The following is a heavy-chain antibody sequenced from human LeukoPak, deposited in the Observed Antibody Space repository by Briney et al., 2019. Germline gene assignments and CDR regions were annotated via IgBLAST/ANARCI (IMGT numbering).Heavy chain of an antibody. CDR3: ARGIDDGDNWFDP. Sequence: PGGSLRLSCAASGFIFDNYGMSWVRQVPGKGLEWVSRINRNGVSALYADSVKGRFTISRDNAKNSLYLQMNSLRAEDTALYYCARGIDDGDNWFDPWGQGTLVTVSS. CDR2: INRNGVSA. CDR1: GFIFDNYG. D-gene: IGHD1-1*01. V-gene: IGHV3-20*04. J-gene: IGHJ5*02.